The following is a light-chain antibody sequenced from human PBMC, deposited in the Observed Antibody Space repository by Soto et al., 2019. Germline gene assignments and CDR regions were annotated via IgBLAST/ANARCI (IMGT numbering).Light chain of an antibody. V-gene: IGLV1-44*01. CDR3: AAWDDSLNGFYV. Sequence: LDQPPSASGTPGERVTISCSGGSSNIGTNSVNWYQQLPGRAPKLLIYNNDLRPSGVPGRFSGSKSGTSASLAISGLQSEDEADYYCAAWDDSLNGFYVFGIGTKVTVL. CDR1: SSNIGTNS. J-gene: IGLJ1*01. CDR2: NND.